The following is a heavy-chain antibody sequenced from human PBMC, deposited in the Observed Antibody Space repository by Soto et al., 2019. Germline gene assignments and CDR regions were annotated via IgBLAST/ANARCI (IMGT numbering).Heavy chain of an antibody. V-gene: IGHV5-51*01. CDR2: FYPGDSDT. CDR3: ASNWNDWFDL. J-gene: IGHJ5*02. CDR1: GYSFTSYW. Sequence: GESLKISCKGSGYSFTSYWIGWGRQMPGKGLEWMGIFYPGDSDTRYSPSFQGQVTISAEKSISTAYLQWSSLKASDTAMYYCASNWNDWFDLWGQGTLVTVSS. D-gene: IGHD1-1*01.